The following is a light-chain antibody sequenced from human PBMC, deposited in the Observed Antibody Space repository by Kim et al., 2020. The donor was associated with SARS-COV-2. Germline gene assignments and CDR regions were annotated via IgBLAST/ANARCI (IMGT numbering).Light chain of an antibody. J-gene: IGLJ2*01. V-gene: IGLV2-14*03. CDR3: SSYTRRSLLNVI. Sequence: QSALTQPASVSGSPGESITISCTGTSSDVGDYNYVSWYQQHPDKAPKLIIYDVNNRPSGVSLRFSGSKSGNTASLTISGLQAEDEADYYCSSYTRRSLLNVIFGGGTKVTVL. CDR2: DVN. CDR1: SSDVGDYNY.